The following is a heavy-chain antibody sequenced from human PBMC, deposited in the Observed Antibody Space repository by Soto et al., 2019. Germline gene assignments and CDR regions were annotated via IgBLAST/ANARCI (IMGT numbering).Heavy chain of an antibody. CDR3: ARAREQEYSSSIFFDY. D-gene: IGHD6-6*01. Sequence: GGSLRLSCAVSGLTVSRTQMSWVRQAPGKGLQWVSVIYSAGSTYYANAVKGRFTISRDISENKIFLELNGLTVDDTAVYYCARAREQEYSSSIFFDYWGRGTVVTVSS. J-gene: IGHJ4*01. CDR1: GLTVSRTQ. V-gene: IGHV3-53*01. CDR2: IYSAGST.